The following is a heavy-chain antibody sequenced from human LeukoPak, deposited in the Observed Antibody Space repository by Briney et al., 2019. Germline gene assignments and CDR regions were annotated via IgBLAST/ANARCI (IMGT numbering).Heavy chain of an antibody. CDR3: ARQVGATKSPFDY. CDR1: AYTFTSYY. Sequence: ASVKVSCRASAYTFTSYYMHWVRQAPGQGLEWRGIINPSGGSTSYAQKFQGRVTMTRDMSTSTVYMELSSLRSEDTAVYYCARQVGATKSPFDYWGQGTLVTVSS. V-gene: IGHV1-46*01. J-gene: IGHJ4*02. D-gene: IGHD1-26*01. CDR2: INPSGGST.